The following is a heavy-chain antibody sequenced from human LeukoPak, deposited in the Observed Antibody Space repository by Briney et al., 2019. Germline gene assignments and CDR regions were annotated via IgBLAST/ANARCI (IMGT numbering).Heavy chain of an antibody. CDR1: GGTFISYA. CDR2: IIPIFGTA. J-gene: IGHJ6*04. CDR3: ARAGGLQGGYYYYYGMDV. V-gene: IGHV1-69*06. Sequence: GASVKVSCKASGGTFISYAISWVRQAPGQGLEWMGGIIPIFGTANYARKFQGRVTITADKSTSTAYMELSSLRSEDTAVYYCARAGGLQGGYYYYYGMDVWGKGTTVTVSS. D-gene: IGHD2-21*01.